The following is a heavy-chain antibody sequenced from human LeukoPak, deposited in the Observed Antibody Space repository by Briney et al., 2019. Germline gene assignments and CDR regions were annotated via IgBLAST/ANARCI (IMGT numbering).Heavy chain of an antibody. D-gene: IGHD3-10*01. CDR1: GYSFTSYW. CDR2: IYPGDSDT. CDR3: AILSIRGFGELLHGMDV. Sequence: LGESLKISCKGSGYSFTSYWIGWVRQMPGKGLEWMGIIYPGDSDTRYSPSFQGQVTISADKSISTAYLQWSSLKASDTAMYYCAILSIRGFGELLHGMDVWVQGTTVTVSS. V-gene: IGHV5-51*01. J-gene: IGHJ6*02.